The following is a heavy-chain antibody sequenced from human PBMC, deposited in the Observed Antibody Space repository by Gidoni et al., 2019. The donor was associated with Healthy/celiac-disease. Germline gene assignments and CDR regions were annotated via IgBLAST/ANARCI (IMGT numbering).Heavy chain of an antibody. V-gene: IGHV3-13*05. CDR1: GFTFSSYD. Sequence: EVQLVASGGGLVQPGGSLRLSCAASGFTFSSYDMHWVRQATGKGLEWVSAIGTAGDPYYPGSVKGRFTISRENAKNSLYLQMNSLRAGDTAVYYCARAVAGYWYFDLWGRGTLVTVSS. D-gene: IGHD6-19*01. J-gene: IGHJ2*01. CDR3: ARAVAGYWYFDL. CDR2: IGTAGDP.